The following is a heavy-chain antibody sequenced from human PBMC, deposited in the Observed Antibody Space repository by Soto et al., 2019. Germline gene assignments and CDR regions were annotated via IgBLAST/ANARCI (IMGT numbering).Heavy chain of an antibody. Sequence: GESLKISCKGSGYSFTSYWIGWVRQMPGKGLEWMGIIYPGDSDTRYSPSFQGQVTISADKTISTAYLQWSSLEASATAMYYCVIVVQGYSSSSAGAFDIWGQGTMVTVSS. CDR3: VIVVQGYSSSSAGAFDI. CDR1: GYSFTSYW. D-gene: IGHD6-6*01. J-gene: IGHJ3*02. CDR2: IYPGDSDT. V-gene: IGHV5-51*01.